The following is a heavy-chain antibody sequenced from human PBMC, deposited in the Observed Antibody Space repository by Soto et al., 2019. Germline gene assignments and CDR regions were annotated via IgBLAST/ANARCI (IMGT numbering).Heavy chain of an antibody. D-gene: IGHD4-17*01. CDR2: ISTDGTGT. Sequence: EVQLVESGGGLVQPGGSLRLSCAASGFTFSNYWMHWVRQAPGKGLVWVSRISTDGTGTDYADSVEGRFTISRDNAKNTLYLQMNSLGAEDTAVYYCARGHDYGFEYWGQGNLVTVSS. CDR3: ARGHDYGFEY. V-gene: IGHV3-74*01. CDR1: GFTFSNYW. J-gene: IGHJ4*02.